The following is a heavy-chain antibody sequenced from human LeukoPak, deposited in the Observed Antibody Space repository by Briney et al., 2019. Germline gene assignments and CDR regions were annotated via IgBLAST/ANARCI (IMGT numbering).Heavy chain of an antibody. V-gene: IGHV3-7*01. Sequence: GGSLRLSCAASGFTFSSYGMHWVRQAPGKGLEWVATINTDGSETYYVDSVKGRFTISRDNAKNSLYLQINSLRAEDTAVYYCARGGYRYLDSWGQGTLVTVSS. CDR1: GFTFSSYG. CDR3: ARGGYRYLDS. CDR2: INTDGSET. D-gene: IGHD3-16*02. J-gene: IGHJ4*02.